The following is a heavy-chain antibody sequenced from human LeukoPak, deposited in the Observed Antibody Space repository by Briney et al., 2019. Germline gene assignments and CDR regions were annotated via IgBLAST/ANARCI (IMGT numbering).Heavy chain of an antibody. V-gene: IGHV3-74*03. J-gene: IGHJ6*02. Sequence: PGGSLRLSCAASGFIFSDYRMYWVRQPPGKGLVWASYINTDGRTTKYADSVRGRFTISRDNAKNTLHLQMNSLRAEDTAVYYCARGGGGLGVWGQGTTVTVSS. CDR2: INTDGRTT. CDR1: GFIFSDYR. CDR3: ARGGGGLGV.